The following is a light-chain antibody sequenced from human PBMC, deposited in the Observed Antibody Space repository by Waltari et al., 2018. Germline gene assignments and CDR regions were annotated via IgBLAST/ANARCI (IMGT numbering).Light chain of an antibody. CDR3: QSYDTSLSVV. Sequence: QSVLTQPPSVSGAPGQRVTISCTGSGPHIRARFAVPRYQQPPRAAPKLLIYGSSSRPLGVPDRFFGSTSGTSASLAITGLQAEDEADYYCQSYDTSLSVVFGGGTKLTVL. CDR2: GSS. J-gene: IGLJ3*02. V-gene: IGLV1-40*01. CDR1: GPHIRARFA.